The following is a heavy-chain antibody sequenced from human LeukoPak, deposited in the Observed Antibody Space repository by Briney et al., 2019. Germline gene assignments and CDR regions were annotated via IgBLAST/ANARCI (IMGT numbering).Heavy chain of an antibody. CDR1: GGSISSYY. J-gene: IGHJ2*01. D-gene: IGHD7-27*01. CDR3: ARGELGIWYFDL. Sequence: SETLSLTCTVSGGSISSYYWGWIRQPPGKGLEWIGYIYYSGSTNYNPSFKSRVTISVDTSKNQFSLKLSSVTAADTAVYYCARGELGIWYFDLWGRGTLVTVSS. CDR2: IYYSGST. V-gene: IGHV4-59*01.